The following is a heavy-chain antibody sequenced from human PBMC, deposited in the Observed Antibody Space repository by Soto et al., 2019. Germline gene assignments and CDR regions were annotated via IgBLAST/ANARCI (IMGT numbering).Heavy chain of an antibody. CDR1: GFSISSGYY. CDR3: ARVTYDSLDY. CDR2: IYHSGTT. D-gene: IGHD3-22*01. V-gene: IGHV4-38-2*01. Sequence: KPSETLSLTCDVSGFSISSGYYWGWIRQPPGKGLEWIGSIYHSGTTYYSPSLKSRAAISVDTSKNQLSLKLSSVTAADTAVYYCARVTYDSLDYWGQGTLVTVSS. J-gene: IGHJ4*02.